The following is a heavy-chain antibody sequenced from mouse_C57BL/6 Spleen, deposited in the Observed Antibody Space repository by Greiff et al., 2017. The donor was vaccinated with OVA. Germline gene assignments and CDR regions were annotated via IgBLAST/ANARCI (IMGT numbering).Heavy chain of an antibody. Sequence: VQRVESGAELVRPGTSVKVSCKASGYAFTNYLIEWVKQRPGQGLEWIGVINPGSGGTNYNEKFKGKATLTADKSSSTAYMQLSSLTSEDSAVYFCARRSGSDAMDYWGQGTSVTVSS. J-gene: IGHJ4*01. CDR1: GYAFTNYL. CDR3: ARRSGSDAMDY. CDR2: INPGSGGT. V-gene: IGHV1-54*01. D-gene: IGHD1-1*01.